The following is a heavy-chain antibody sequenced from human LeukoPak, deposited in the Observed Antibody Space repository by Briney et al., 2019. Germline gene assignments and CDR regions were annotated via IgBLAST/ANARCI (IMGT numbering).Heavy chain of an antibody. CDR1: GFTFSSYS. Sequence: GGSLRLSCAASGFTFSSYSMNWVRQAPGKGLEWVSSIGSSSSYIYYADSVKGRFTISRDNAKNSLYLQMNSLRAEDTAVYYCARVSCSSTSCYTIDYWGQGTLVTVSS. J-gene: IGHJ4*02. CDR3: ARVSCSSTSCYTIDY. CDR2: IGSSSSYI. D-gene: IGHD2-2*02. V-gene: IGHV3-21*01.